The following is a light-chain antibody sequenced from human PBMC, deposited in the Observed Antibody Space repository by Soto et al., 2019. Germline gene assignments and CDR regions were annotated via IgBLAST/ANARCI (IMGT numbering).Light chain of an antibody. CDR1: SSNIGAGYD. V-gene: IGLV1-40*01. Sequence: QSVLTQPPSVSGAPGQRVTISCTGSSSNIGAGYDVHWYQQLPGTAPKLLIYGNSNRPSGVPERFSGSKSGTSASLAITGLQAEDEADYYCQSYDSSLSGGVFGGGTKVTVL. CDR2: GNS. J-gene: IGLJ3*02. CDR3: QSYDSSLSGGV.